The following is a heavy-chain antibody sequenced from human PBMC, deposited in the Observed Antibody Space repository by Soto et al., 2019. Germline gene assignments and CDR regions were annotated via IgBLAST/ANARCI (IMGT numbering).Heavy chain of an antibody. J-gene: IGHJ4*02. CDR1: GYTFTSYG. Sequence: ASVKVSCKASGYTFTSYGISWVRQAPGQGLEWMGWISAYNGNTNYAQKLQGRVTMTTDTSTSTSYMELRSLRSDDTAVYYCARDRHDYDFWSGPSVLDYWGQGTLVTVS. V-gene: IGHV1-18*01. CDR3: ARDRHDYDFWSGPSVLDY. D-gene: IGHD3-3*01. CDR2: ISAYNGNT.